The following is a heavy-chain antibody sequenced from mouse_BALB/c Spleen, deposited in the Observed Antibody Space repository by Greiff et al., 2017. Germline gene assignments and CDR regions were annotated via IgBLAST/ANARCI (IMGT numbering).Heavy chain of an antibody. J-gene: IGHJ2*01. CDR3: TREWIYYGNYVGY. CDR1: GYTFTSYW. CDR2: IYPGSGST. D-gene: IGHD2-1*01. Sequence: LQQPGSELVRPGASVKLSCKASGYTFTSYWMHWVKQRPGQGLEWIGNIYPGSGSTNYDEKFKSKATLTVDTSSSTAYMQLSSLTSEDSAVYYCTREWIYYGNYVGYWGQGTTLTVSS. V-gene: IGHV1S22*01.